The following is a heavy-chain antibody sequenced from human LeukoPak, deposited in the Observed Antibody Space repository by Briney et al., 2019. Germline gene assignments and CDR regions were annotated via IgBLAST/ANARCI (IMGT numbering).Heavy chain of an antibody. J-gene: IGHJ4*02. CDR2: ISGSGGGT. CDR1: GFTFSSYA. CDR3: AKDSPWELRFDY. Sequence: GSLRLSCAASGFTFSSYAISWVRQAPGKGLEWVSGISGSGGGTYYAVSVKGRFTISRDNSKNTLYLQMNSLRAEDTAVYYCAKDSPWELRFDYWGQGTLVTVSS. V-gene: IGHV3-23*01. D-gene: IGHD1-26*01.